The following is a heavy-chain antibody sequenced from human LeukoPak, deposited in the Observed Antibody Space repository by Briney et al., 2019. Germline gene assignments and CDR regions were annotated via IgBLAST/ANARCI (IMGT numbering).Heavy chain of an antibody. D-gene: IGHD6-19*01. CDR1: GVTFSSYE. CDR2: ISSSGSTI. Sequence: GGSLRLSCAASGVTFSSYEMNWVRQAPGKGLEWVSYISSSGSTIYYADSVKGRFTISRDNAKNSLYLQMNSLRAEDTAVYYCARVYTSWWYGTDYWGQGTLVTVSS. V-gene: IGHV3-48*03. CDR3: ARVYTSWWYGTDY. J-gene: IGHJ4*02.